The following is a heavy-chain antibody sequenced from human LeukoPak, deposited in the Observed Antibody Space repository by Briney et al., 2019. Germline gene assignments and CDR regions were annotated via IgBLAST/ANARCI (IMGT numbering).Heavy chain of an antibody. Sequence: GGSLRLSCVVSGFTFSSFWMTWVRQAPGKGLEWVANIKLDVSETYYVDSVRGRFTISRDNTKNSLYLQMDSLRAEDTAVYYCARDIVVVPAAMGHDAFDIWGQGTMVTVSS. CDR1: GFTFSSFW. V-gene: IGHV3-7*01. J-gene: IGHJ3*02. CDR3: ARDIVVVPAAMGHDAFDI. CDR2: IKLDVSET. D-gene: IGHD2-2*01.